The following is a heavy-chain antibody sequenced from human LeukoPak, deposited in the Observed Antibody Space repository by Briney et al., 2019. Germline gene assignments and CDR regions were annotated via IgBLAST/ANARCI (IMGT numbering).Heavy chain of an antibody. D-gene: IGHD3-9*01. V-gene: IGHV1-2*02. CDR3: ARGLRYFDWLSDY. CDR1: GYTFTCYY. CDR2: INPNSGGT. J-gene: IGHJ4*02. Sequence: ASVKVSCKASGYTFTCYYMHWVRQAPGQGLEWRGWINPNSGGTNYAQKFQGRVTMTRDTSISTAYMELSRLRSDDTAVYYCARGLRYFDWLSDYWGQGTLVTVSS.